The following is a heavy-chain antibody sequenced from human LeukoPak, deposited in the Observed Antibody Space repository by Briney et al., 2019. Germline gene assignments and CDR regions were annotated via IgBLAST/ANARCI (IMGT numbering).Heavy chain of an antibody. D-gene: IGHD4-17*01. CDR2: ISGSGGST. CDR3: AKSVESAVTTNPYFDF. J-gene: IGHJ4*02. CDR1: GFTFSDYA. Sequence: GGSLRLSCAASGFTFSDYAMSWVRRALGKGLKWVSVISGSGGSTYNADSVKGRFTISRDNSKNILYLQMNSLRAEDTAVYYCAKSVESAVTTNPYFDFWGQGALVTVSS. V-gene: IGHV3-23*01.